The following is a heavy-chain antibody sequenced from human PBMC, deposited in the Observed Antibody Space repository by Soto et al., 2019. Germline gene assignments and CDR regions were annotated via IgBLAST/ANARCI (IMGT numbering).Heavy chain of an antibody. D-gene: IGHD5-18*01. J-gene: IGHJ6*02. CDR3: QREYRYGYYYYYAMDV. CDR1: GFTVSSNY. V-gene: IGHV3-66*01. CDR2: IYSGGST. Sequence: EVQLVESGGGLVQPGGSLRLSCAASGFTVSSNYMSWVRQAPGKGLEWVSVIYSGGSTYYADSVKGRFTISRDNSKNTLYLQMHRLIAADTGVYDYQREYRYGYYYYYAMDVWGQGTTVNLSS.